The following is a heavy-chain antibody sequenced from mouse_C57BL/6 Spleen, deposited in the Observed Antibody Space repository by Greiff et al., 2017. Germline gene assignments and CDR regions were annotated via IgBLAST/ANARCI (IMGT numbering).Heavy chain of an antibody. V-gene: IGHV1-7*01. Sequence: QVQLQQSGAELAKPGASVTLSCKASGYTFTSYWMHWVKQRPGQGLEWIGYINPSSGYTKYNQKFKDKARLTADKSSSTAYMQLSSLAYADSAIYYCTTWDHYTWFAYWGQGTLVTVSA. CDR2: INPSSGYT. CDR3: TTWDHYTWFAY. CDR1: GYTFTSYW. J-gene: IGHJ3*01. D-gene: IGHD1-1*01.